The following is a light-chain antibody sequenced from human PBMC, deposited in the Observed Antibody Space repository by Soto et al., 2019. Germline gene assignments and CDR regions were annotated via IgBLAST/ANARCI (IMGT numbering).Light chain of an antibody. CDR1: RSISVW. CDR2: MAS. V-gene: IGKV1-5*03. Sequence: DIQMTQSPSTLSASVGDRVTITCRASRSISVWLAWYQQKPGKVPKLLIYMASTLESGVPSRFSGSGSGTEFTLTISSLQPDDFATYYCQQYNIYPKAFGQGTKVEIK. CDR3: QQYNIYPKA. J-gene: IGKJ1*01.